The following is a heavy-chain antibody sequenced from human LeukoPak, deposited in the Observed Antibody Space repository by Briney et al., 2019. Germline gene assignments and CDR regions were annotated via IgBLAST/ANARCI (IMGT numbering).Heavy chain of an antibody. V-gene: IGHV3-23*01. Sequence: GGSLRLSCAASGFTFSSYAMSGVRQAPGKGLEWVSAMSGSGDSTYYADSVKGLFTISRDNTKNTLYLQMNSLRAEDTAVYYCAKALTKATDYMDVWGKGTTVTVSS. J-gene: IGHJ6*03. CDR2: MSGSGDST. D-gene: IGHD2-2*01. CDR1: GFTFSSYA. CDR3: AKALTKATDYMDV.